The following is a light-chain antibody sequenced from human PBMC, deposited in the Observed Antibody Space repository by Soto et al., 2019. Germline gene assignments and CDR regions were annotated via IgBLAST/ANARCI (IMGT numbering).Light chain of an antibody. J-gene: IGKJ5*01. CDR1: QSLLHSDGIAY. Sequence: DGVMTQSPLSLPVTLGQPASISCRSNQSLLHSDGIAYFSWFQQRPGRSPRRLIYKVSNRDSGVPARFSGSGSGTDFALKISRVEAEDVGVYYCMQGTHWPITFGQGTRLEIK. CDR3: MQGTHWPIT. V-gene: IGKV2-30*02. CDR2: KVS.